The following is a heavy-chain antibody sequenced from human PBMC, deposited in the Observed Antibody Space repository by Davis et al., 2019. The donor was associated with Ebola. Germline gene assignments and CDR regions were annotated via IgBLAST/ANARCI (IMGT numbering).Heavy chain of an antibody. D-gene: IGHD6-13*01. CDR2: IYYSGST. CDR1: GGSVNSGSYY. J-gene: IGHJ4*02. V-gene: IGHV4-61*01. CDR3: ATLGGSWSDGVYFEF. Sequence: MPSETLSLTCTVSGGSVNSGSYYWTWIRQPPGKGLEWIGYIYYSGSTNYNPSLKSRVTISVDTSKNQFSLKLSSVTAADTAVYYCATLGGSWSDGVYFEFWGQGTLATVSS.